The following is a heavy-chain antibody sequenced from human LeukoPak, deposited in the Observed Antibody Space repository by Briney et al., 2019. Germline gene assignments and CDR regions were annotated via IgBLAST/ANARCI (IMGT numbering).Heavy chain of an antibody. Sequence: TGGSLRLSCAASGFTFSSYWMHWVRQAPGKGLVWVSRINSDGSSTSYADSVKGRFTISRDNAKNTLYPQMNSLRAEDTAVYYCARGFQSPNYYDSSGYYRKGWVYYYYYMDVWGKGTTVTISS. CDR3: ARGFQSPNYYDSSGYYRKGWVYYYYYMDV. CDR2: INSDGSST. V-gene: IGHV3-74*01. J-gene: IGHJ6*03. CDR1: GFTFSSYW. D-gene: IGHD3-22*01.